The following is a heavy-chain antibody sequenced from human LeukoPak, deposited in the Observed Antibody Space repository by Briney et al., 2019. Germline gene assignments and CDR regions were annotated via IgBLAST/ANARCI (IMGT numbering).Heavy chain of an antibody. D-gene: IGHD1-7*01. CDR2: TYSGGST. CDR1: GFTVSSNY. V-gene: IGHV3-53*01. J-gene: IGHJ6*02. CDR3: ARDRQLELRGLYYYYGMDV. Sequence: GGSLRLSCAASGFTVSSNYMSWVRQAPGKGLEWVSVTYSGGSTYYADSVKGRFTISRDNSKNTLYLQMNSLRAEDTAVYYCARDRQLELRGLYYYYGMDVWGQGTTVTVSS.